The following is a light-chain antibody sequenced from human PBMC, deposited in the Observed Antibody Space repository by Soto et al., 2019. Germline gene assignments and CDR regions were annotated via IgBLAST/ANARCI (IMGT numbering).Light chain of an antibody. Sequence: SLSAGAVSFSAGERATLSCRASQIVTNSLAWYQQKPGQAPRLLVYDASNRATGIPTRFSGSGSGTDFTLTISSLQPEDFAVFYCPQYGSLPEPFGQGTKVDVK. CDR3: PQYGSLPEP. J-gene: IGKJ1*01. CDR1: QIVTNS. CDR2: DAS. V-gene: IGKV3-20*01.